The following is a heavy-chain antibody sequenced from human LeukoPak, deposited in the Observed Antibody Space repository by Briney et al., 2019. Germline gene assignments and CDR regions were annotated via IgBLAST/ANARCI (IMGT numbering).Heavy chain of an antibody. V-gene: IGHV3-13*01. CDR3: AKDYDFWSGYYIPLDY. CDR1: GFTFSSYD. Sequence: GGSLRLSCAASGFTFSSYDMHWVRQATGKGLEWVSAIGTAGDTYYPGSVKGRFTISRENAKNSLYLQMNSLRAEDTAVYYCAKDYDFWSGYYIPLDYWGQGTLVTVSS. CDR2: IGTAGDT. D-gene: IGHD3-3*01. J-gene: IGHJ4*02.